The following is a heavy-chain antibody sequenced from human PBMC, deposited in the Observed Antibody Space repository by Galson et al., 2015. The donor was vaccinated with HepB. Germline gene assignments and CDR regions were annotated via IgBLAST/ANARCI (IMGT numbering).Heavy chain of an antibody. CDR3: AKDPRYCSSTSCDPLYWYFDL. CDR1: GFTFSSYA. CDR2: ISGSGGST. J-gene: IGHJ2*01. V-gene: IGHV3-23*01. D-gene: IGHD2-2*01. Sequence: SLRLSCAASGFTFSSYAMSWVRQAPGKGLEWVSAISGSGGSTYYADSVKGRFTISRDNSKNTLYLQMNSLRAEDTAVYYCAKDPRYCSSTSCDPLYWYFDLWGRGTLVTVSS.